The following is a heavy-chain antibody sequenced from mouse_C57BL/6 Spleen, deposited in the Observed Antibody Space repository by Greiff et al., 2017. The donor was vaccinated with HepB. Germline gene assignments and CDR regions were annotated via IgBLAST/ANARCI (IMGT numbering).Heavy chain of an antibody. D-gene: IGHD3-2*02. CDR3: ARKRGAAQASWFAY. CDR2: IDPSDSYT. J-gene: IGHJ3*01. Sequence: VQLQQSGAELVKPGASVKLSCKASGYTFTSYWMQWVKQRPGQGLEWIGEIDPSDSYTNYNQKFKGKATLTVDTSSSTAYMQLSSLTSEDSAVYYCARKRGAAQASWFAYWGQRTLVTVSA. CDR1: GYTFTSYW. V-gene: IGHV1-50*01.